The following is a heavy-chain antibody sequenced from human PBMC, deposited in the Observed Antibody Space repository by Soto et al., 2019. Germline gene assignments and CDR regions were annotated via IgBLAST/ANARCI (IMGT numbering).Heavy chain of an antibody. V-gene: IGHV3-21*04. CDR3: GTDTGDIEVVPATT. Sequence: GGSLRLSCAASGLNFEKCSMNWVRQPPGKGPEWLASISPSSTYMRYADSVKGRFTISRDNARNSLSLQMMNLRADDTAIYYCGTDTGDIEVVPATTWGQGTLVTVSS. D-gene: IGHD2-15*01. CDR2: ISPSSTYM. CDR1: GLNFEKCS. J-gene: IGHJ4*02.